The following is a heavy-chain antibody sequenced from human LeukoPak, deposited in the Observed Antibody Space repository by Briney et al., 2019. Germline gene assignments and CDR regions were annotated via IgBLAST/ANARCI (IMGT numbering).Heavy chain of an antibody. Sequence: SETLSLTCTVSNGSISSDYWTWIRQPPGKGLEWIGYIYYSGSTKYNPSLESRATISLDTSRNQFSLKLTSMTTADTAVYYCARLTTRPGGIRPLIMDFWGQGTLVTVSS. CDR1: NGSISSDY. CDR2: IYYSGST. D-gene: IGHD3-10*01. V-gene: IGHV4-59*01. J-gene: IGHJ4*02. CDR3: ARLTTRPGGIRPLIMDF.